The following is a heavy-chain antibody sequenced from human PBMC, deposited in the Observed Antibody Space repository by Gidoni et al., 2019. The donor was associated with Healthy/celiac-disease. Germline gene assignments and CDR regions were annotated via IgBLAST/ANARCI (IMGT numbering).Heavy chain of an antibody. CDR1: GGYFRGYY. D-gene: IGHD2-15*01. Sequence: QVQLQQWGAGLLKPSENLSLTCAVYGGYFRGYYWRWIRQPPGKGLEWIGEINHSGSTNYNPSLKSRVTISVDTSQNQFSLKLSSVTAADTAVYYCARVGRGCSGGSCYPSLPLFDYWGQGTLVTVSS. J-gene: IGHJ4*02. CDR2: INHSGST. CDR3: ARVGRGCSGGSCYPSLPLFDY. V-gene: IGHV4-34*01.